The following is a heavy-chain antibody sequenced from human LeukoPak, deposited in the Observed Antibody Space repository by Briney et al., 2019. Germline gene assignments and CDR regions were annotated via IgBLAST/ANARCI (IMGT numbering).Heavy chain of an antibody. Sequence: GSLRLSCAASGFTFSDYYMSWIRQAPGKGLEWVSSISSSSSYIYYADSVKGRFTISRDNAKNSLYLQMNSLRAEDTAVYYCARDHDYGDYEVYYYYGMDVWGQGTTVTVSS. CDR2: ISSSSSYI. CDR3: ARDHDYGDYEVYYYYGMDV. V-gene: IGHV3-11*06. J-gene: IGHJ6*02. CDR1: GFTFSDYY. D-gene: IGHD4-17*01.